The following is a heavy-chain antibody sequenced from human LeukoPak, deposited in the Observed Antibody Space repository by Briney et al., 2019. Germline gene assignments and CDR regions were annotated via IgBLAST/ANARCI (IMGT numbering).Heavy chain of an antibody. D-gene: IGHD6-13*01. Sequence: GPSVNVSCKASGYTFTSYAMHWVRQAPGQRLEWMGWINAGNGNTKYSQKFQGRVTITRDTSASTAYMELSSLRSEDTAVYYCAREWGSSSFGLDYYYYYGMDVWGKGTTVTVSS. V-gene: IGHV1-3*01. CDR2: INAGNGNT. CDR3: AREWGSSSFGLDYYYYYGMDV. J-gene: IGHJ6*04. CDR1: GYTFTSYA.